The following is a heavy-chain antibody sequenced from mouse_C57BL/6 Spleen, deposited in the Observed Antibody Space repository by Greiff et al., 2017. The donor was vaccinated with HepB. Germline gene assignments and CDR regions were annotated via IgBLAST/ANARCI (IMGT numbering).Heavy chain of an antibody. CDR3: ARSPAYGYDGGHFAY. Sequence: VQLQQPGTELVKPGASVKLSCKASGYTFTSYWMHWVKQRPGQGLEWIGNINPSNGGTNYNEKFKSKATLTVDKSSSTAYMQISSLTSEDSAVYECARSPAYGYDGGHFAYWGQGTLVTVSA. D-gene: IGHD2-14*01. J-gene: IGHJ3*01. V-gene: IGHV1-53*01. CDR1: GYTFTSYW. CDR2: INPSNGGT.